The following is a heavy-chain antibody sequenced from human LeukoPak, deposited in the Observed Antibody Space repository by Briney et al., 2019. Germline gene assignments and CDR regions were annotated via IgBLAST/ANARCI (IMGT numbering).Heavy chain of an antibody. CDR3: STGATMFRGVLYYYGMDV. V-gene: IGHV3-49*04. J-gene: IGHJ6*02. CDR1: GFTFGDYG. Sequence: QPGRSLRLSCTASGFTFGDYGVSWVRQPPGKGLEWVGFIRSKAYGGTTEYAASVKGRFTISRDDSKIIGYLQMNSLKTEDTAVYYCSTGATMFRGVLYYYGMDVWGQGTTVTVSS. D-gene: IGHD3-10*01. CDR2: IRSKAYGGTT.